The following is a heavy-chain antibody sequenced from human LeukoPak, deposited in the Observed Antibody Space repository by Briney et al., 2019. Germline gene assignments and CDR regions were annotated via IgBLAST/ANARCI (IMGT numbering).Heavy chain of an antibody. Sequence: GGSLRLSCAASGFTFSSYAMHWVRQAPGKGLEWVAVISYDGSNKYYADSVKGRFTISRDNSKDTLHLQMSSVRVDDTAVYYCARDRGRYYDSRGFYWGYYFDSWGQGILVTVST. CDR3: ARDRGRYYDSRGFYWGYYFDS. CDR2: ISYDGSNK. J-gene: IGHJ4*02. V-gene: IGHV3-30-3*01. CDR1: GFTFSSYA. D-gene: IGHD3-22*01.